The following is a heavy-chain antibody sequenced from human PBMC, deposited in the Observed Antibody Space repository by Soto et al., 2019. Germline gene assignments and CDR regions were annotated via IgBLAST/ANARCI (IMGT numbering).Heavy chain of an antibody. CDR1: GFSLKSSGVG. Sequence: SGPTLVNPTQTLTLTCTFSGFSLKSSGVGVAWIRQPPGKALEWLALVYWSDEKRYSPSLKNRLTITKDTSKNEVVLTMTNMDPLDTATYYCAHRPSGWYLFDYWGQGTLVTVSS. CDR2: VYWSDEK. J-gene: IGHJ4*02. CDR3: AHRPSGWYLFDY. D-gene: IGHD6-19*01. V-gene: IGHV2-5*01.